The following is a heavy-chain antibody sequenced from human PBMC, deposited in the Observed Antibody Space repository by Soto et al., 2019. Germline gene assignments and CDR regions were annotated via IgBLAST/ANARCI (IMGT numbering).Heavy chain of an antibody. CDR3: ARLGITTSYGMDV. V-gene: IGHV5-10-1*01. CDR1: GYSFTSYW. D-gene: IGHD4-4*01. J-gene: IGHJ6*02. CDR2: IDPSDSYT. Sequence: GESLKISCKASGYSFTSYWISWVRQMPGKGLEWMGRIDPSDSYTNYSPSFQGHVTISTDKSISTAYLRWSSLKASDTAMYYCARLGITTSYGMDVWGQGTTVTVSS.